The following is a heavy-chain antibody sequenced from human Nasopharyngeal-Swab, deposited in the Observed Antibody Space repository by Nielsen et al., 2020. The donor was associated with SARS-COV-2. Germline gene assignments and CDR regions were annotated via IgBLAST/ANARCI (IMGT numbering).Heavy chain of an antibody. CDR3: ARGDYYDSSGDYVDAFDI. CDR1: GFPFSRYW. V-gene: IGHV3-7*03. CDR2: IKQDGSEK. D-gene: IGHD3-22*01. J-gene: IGHJ3*02. Sequence: GESLKLSCAASGFPFSRYWLSWFRQAPGKGLEWVANIKQDGSEKFYVDSVKGRFTISRDNAKNSLYLQMNSLRAEDTAVYYCARGDYYDSSGDYVDAFDIWGQGTMVTVS.